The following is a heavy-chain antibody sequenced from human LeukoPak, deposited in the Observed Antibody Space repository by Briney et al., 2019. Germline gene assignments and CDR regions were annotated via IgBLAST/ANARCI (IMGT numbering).Heavy chain of an antibody. CDR3: ARHGHSGYGLAY. V-gene: IGHV4-39*01. CDR1: GGSVTSSNYY. Sequence: SETLSLTCTVSGGSVTSSNYYWGWIRQPPGKGQEWIGSLYYSGSTYYNPSLKSRVTISVDTSKNQFSLKLSSVTAADTAVYYCARHGHSGYGLAYWGQGTLVTVSS. D-gene: IGHD5-12*01. CDR2: LYYSGST. J-gene: IGHJ4*02.